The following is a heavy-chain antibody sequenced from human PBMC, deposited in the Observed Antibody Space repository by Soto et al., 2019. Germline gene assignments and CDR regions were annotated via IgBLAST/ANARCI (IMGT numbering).Heavy chain of an antibody. CDR2: IIPMFPTT. D-gene: IGHD2-21*01. V-gene: IGHV1-69*06. Sequence: QVHPVQAGPEVKRPGSSVKVSCKASGDTFGRNAIHWVRQAPGQGLEWMGGIIPMFPTTNYAQKFKGRPTIYTDKSTGTAYMEMTSLRSEDTAVDYCTKDGDSADYGYWGQGTLVTVSS. CDR1: GDTFGRNA. J-gene: IGHJ4*02. CDR3: TKDGDSADYGY.